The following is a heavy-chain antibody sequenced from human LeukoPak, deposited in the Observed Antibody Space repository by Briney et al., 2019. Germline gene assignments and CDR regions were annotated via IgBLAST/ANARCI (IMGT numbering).Heavy chain of an antibody. Sequence: PSETLSLTCAVYGGSFSGSNWSWIRRPPGKGLEWIGEIYNSGSTIYNPSLKSRVTISVDTSKNQLSLNLISVTAADTGVYYCVRAYDYWGQGTLVTVSS. CDR1: GGSFSGSN. CDR2: IYNSGST. J-gene: IGHJ4*02. CDR3: VRAYDY. V-gene: IGHV4-34*01.